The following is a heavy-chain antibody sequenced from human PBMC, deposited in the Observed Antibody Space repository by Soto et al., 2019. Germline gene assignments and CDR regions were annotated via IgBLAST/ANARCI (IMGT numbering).Heavy chain of an antibody. Sequence: GGSLRLSCVASGFTFSTYAMSWVRQAPGKGLEWVSIIGSSGGVTVYADSVKGRFTISRDNSKSTLYLQMNSLRAEDTALYYCAKGRSYYYYYGVDVWGQGTTVTVSS. CDR3: AKGRSYYYYYGVDV. CDR1: GFTFSTYA. V-gene: IGHV3-23*01. CDR2: IGSSGGVT. J-gene: IGHJ6*02.